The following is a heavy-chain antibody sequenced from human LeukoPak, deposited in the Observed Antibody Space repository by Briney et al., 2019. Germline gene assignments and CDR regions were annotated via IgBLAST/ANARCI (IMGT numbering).Heavy chain of an antibody. Sequence: PSQTLSLTCAVSGGSISSGGYYWGWIRQPPGKGLEWIGSIYYSGSTYYNASLKSRVTISVDTSKNQFSLKLSSVTAADTAVYYCARSSGIAAAHKYWGQGTLVTVSS. CDR3: ARSSGIAAAHKY. V-gene: IGHV4-39*01. D-gene: IGHD6-13*01. CDR2: IYYSGST. CDR1: GGSISSGGYY. J-gene: IGHJ4*02.